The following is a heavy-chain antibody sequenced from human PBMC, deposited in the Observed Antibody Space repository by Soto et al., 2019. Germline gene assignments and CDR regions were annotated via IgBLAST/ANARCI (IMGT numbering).Heavy chain of an antibody. Sequence: GGSLRLSCAASGFTFSDYHMSWIRQAPGKGLEWVSYISSRSSTIFYAESVKGRFTISRDNVKNSLYLQMNSLRAEDTAVYYCASGTNGAFFVYWGQGILVTVSS. CDR2: ISSRSSTI. CDR1: GFTFSDYH. CDR3: ASGTNGAFFVY. D-gene: IGHD2-8*01. V-gene: IGHV3-11*01. J-gene: IGHJ4*02.